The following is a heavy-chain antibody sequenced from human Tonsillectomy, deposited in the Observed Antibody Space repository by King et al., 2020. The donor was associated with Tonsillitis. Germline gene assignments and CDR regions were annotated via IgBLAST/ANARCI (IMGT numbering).Heavy chain of an antibody. D-gene: IGHD6-19*01. CDR1: GYTFTGYY. V-gene: IGHV1-2*04. CDR2: INPNRGGT. J-gene: IGHJ4*02. CDR3: ARDKGAVAGPFDY. Sequence: VQLVESGAEVKKPGASVKVSCKASGYTFTGYYMHWVRQAPGQGLEWMGWINPNRGGTNYAQKFQGWVTMTRDTSISTAYMELSRLRFDDTAVYYCARDKGAVAGPFDYWGQGTLVTVSS.